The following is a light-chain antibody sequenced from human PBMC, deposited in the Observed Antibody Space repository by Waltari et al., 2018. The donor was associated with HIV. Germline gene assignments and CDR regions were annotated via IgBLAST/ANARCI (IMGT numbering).Light chain of an antibody. Sequence: SYELTQPTSVPVSPGQTARITCSGDALPNQYTYWYQQKPGQAPVLVIYKDSERPSGIPERFSGSNSGTTVTLTISGVQAEDEADYYCQSADSSGSPYVVFGGGTKLTVL. J-gene: IGLJ2*01. CDR1: ALPNQY. CDR2: KDS. V-gene: IGLV3-25*03. CDR3: QSADSSGSPYVV.